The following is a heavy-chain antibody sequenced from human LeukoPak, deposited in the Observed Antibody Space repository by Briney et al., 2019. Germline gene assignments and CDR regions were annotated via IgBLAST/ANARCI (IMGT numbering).Heavy chain of an antibody. CDR1: GGSISSSSYY. Sequence: PSETLSLTCTVSGGSISSSSYYWGWIRQPPGKGLEWIGSIYYSGSTYYNPSLKSRVTISVDTSKNQFSLKLSSVTAADTAVYYCAREFLNYYDSSGYYSYWGQGTLVTVSS. J-gene: IGHJ4*02. CDR3: AREFLNYYDSSGYYSY. CDR2: IYYSGST. D-gene: IGHD3-22*01. V-gene: IGHV4-39*07.